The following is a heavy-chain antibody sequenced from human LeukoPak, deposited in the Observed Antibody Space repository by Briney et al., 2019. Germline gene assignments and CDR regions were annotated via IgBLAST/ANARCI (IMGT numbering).Heavy chain of an antibody. Sequence: SETLSLTCAVYGGSFSGYYWSWIRQPPGKGLEWIGEINHSGSTNYNPSLKSRVTISVDTSKNQFSLKLSSVTAADTAVYYCATGFRYDSSGYLLLDYWGQGTLVTVYS. D-gene: IGHD3-22*01. V-gene: IGHV4-34*01. CDR1: GGSFSGYY. CDR2: INHSGST. CDR3: ATGFRYDSSGYLLLDY. J-gene: IGHJ4*02.